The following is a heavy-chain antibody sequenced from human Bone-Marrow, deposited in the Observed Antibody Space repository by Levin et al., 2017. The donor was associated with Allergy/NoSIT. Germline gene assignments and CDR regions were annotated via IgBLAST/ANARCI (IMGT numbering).Heavy chain of an antibody. CDR2: FDPKNGGT. D-gene: IGHD2/OR15-2a*01. J-gene: IGHJ6*02. V-gene: IGHV1-24*01. CDR3: VTDSLLAFEYGVDV. CDR1: GYSLSALS. Sequence: ASVKVSCQVSGYSLSALSMYWVRQAPGKGLEWMGDFDPKNGGTFYAQKFQGRVTMTEDTSTDTAYMELSSRRSEDKAVYYCVTDSLLAFEYGVDVWGQGTAISVSS.